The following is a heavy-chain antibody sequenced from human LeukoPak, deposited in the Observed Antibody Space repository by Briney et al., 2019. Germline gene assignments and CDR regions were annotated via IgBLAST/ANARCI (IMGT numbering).Heavy chain of an antibody. CDR3: WYSHGY. CDR2: IGGDGST. J-gene: IGHJ4*02. Sequence: GGSLRLSCAASGFTFSSYAISWVRQAPGKGLEWVSTIGGDGSTYYADSVKGRFTISRDTSQNTLYLQMNTLRAEDTAQHYCWYSHGYWGQGTLVTVSS. CDR1: GFTFSSYA. V-gene: IGHV3-23*01. D-gene: IGHD6-13*01.